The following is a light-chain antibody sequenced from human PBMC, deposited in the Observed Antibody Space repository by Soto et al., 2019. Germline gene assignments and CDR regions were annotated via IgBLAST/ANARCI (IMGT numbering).Light chain of an antibody. CDR3: CSYAGSYTEV. CDR2: DVS. Sequence: QSVLTQPRSVSGSPGQSVTISCTGTSSDVGGYNYVSWYQQHPGKAPKLMIYDVSKRPSGVPDRFSGSKSGNTASLTISGIQAEDEADYYCCSYAGSYTEVFGGGTKVTVL. J-gene: IGLJ2*01. V-gene: IGLV2-11*01. CDR1: SSDVGGYNY.